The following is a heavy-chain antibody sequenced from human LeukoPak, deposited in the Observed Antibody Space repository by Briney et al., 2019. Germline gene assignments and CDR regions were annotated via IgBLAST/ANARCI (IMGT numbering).Heavy chain of an antibody. CDR3: ARERIAVAGTDYYYYGMGV. V-gene: IGHV3-66*01. D-gene: IGHD6-19*01. CDR2: IYSGGST. CDR1: GFTVSSNY. Sequence: GGSLRLSCAASGFTVSSNYMSWVRQAPGKGLEWVSVIYSGGSTYYADSVKGRFTISRDNSKNTLYLQMNSLRAEDTAVYYCARERIAVAGTDYYYYGMGVWGQGTTVTVSS. J-gene: IGHJ6*02.